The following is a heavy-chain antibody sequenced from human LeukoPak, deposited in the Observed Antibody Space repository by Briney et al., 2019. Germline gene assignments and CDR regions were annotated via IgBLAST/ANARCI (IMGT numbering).Heavy chain of an antibody. J-gene: IGHJ4*02. V-gene: IGHV3-30*02. CDR1: GFTVSRTW. CDR3: AKDRSYSGSYESGFDY. CDR2: IRYDGSNK. Sequence: GGSLRLSCAASGFTVSRTWMAWVRQAPGKGLEWVAFIRYDGSNKYYADSVKGRFTISRDNSKSTLYVQMDSLRPEDSAVYYCAKDRSYSGSYESGFDYWGQGILVTVPS. D-gene: IGHD1-26*01.